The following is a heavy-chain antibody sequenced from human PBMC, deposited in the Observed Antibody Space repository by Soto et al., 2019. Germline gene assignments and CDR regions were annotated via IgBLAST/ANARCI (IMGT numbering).Heavy chain of an antibody. Sequence: ASVKVSCKVSGYTFTGYYMHWVRQAPGQGLEWMGWINPNSGGTNYAQKFQGWVTMTRDTSISTAYMELSRLRSDDTAVYYCARSRDGNYYDSSGYGFDYWGQGTLVTVSS. J-gene: IGHJ4*02. V-gene: IGHV1-2*04. CDR2: INPNSGGT. CDR3: ARSRDGNYYDSSGYGFDY. D-gene: IGHD3-22*01. CDR1: GYTFTGYY.